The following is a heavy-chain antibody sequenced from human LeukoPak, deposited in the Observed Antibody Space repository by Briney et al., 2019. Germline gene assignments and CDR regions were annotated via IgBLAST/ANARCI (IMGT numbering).Heavy chain of an antibody. J-gene: IGHJ5*02. Sequence: GGSLRLSCAASGFTFSSYWMSWVRQAPGKGLEWVANIKQDGSEKYYVDSVKGRFTISRDNAKNSLYLQMNSLRAEDTAVYYCARDAYSSSWNWFDPWGQGTLVTVSS. CDR3: ARDAYSSSWNWFDP. V-gene: IGHV3-7*01. CDR1: GFTFSSYW. D-gene: IGHD6-13*01. CDR2: IKQDGSEK.